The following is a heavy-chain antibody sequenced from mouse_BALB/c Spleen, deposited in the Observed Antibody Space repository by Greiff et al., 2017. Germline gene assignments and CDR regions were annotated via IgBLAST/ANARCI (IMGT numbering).Heavy chain of an antibody. Sequence: VKLMESGAELMKPGASVKISCKATGYTFSSYWIEWVKQRPGHGLEWIGEILPGSGSTNYNEKFKGKATFTADTSSNTAYMQLSSLTSEDSAVYYCARAVVAHWYFDVWGAGTTVTVSS. J-gene: IGHJ1*01. CDR3: ARAVVAHWYFDV. D-gene: IGHD1-1*01. V-gene: IGHV1-9*01. CDR1: GYTFSSYW. CDR2: ILPGSGST.